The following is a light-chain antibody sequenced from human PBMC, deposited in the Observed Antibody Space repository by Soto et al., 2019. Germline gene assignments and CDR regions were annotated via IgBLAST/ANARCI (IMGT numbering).Light chain of an antibody. Sequence: QAVVTQEPSFSVSPGGTVTLTCGLSSGSVSTSYYPSWYQQTPGQAPRTLIYSTNTRSSGAPDRFSGSILGNKAALTITGAQADDESDYYCVLYMGSGTVVFGGGTQLTVL. J-gene: IGLJ2*01. V-gene: IGLV8-61*01. CDR2: STN. CDR3: VLYMGSGTVV. CDR1: SGSVSTSYY.